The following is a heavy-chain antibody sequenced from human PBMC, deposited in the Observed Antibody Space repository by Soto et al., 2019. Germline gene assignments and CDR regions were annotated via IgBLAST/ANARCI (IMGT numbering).Heavy chain of an antibody. Sequence: GGSLRLSCAASGFTFSDYYMSWIRQAPGKGLEWVSYISSSGSTIYYADSVKGRFTISRDNAKNSLYLQMNSLRAEDTALYYCARHLLLYYFDSSGYYLRDAFDIWGQGTMVTVSS. V-gene: IGHV3-11*01. CDR2: ISSSGSTI. J-gene: IGHJ3*02. CDR3: ARHLLLYYFDSSGYYLRDAFDI. CDR1: GFTFSDYY. D-gene: IGHD3-22*01.